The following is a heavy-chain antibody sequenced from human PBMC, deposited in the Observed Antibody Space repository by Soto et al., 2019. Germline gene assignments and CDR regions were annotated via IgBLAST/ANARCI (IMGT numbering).Heavy chain of an antibody. Sequence: SETLSLTCAVYGGSFSGYYWSWIRQPPGKGLEWIGEINHSGSTNYNPSLKSRVTISVDTSKNQFSLKLSSVTAADTAVYYCAREVGYGYFDYWGQGTLVTVSS. J-gene: IGHJ4*02. D-gene: IGHD5-18*01. CDR3: AREVGYGYFDY. CDR2: INHSGST. CDR1: GGSFSGYY. V-gene: IGHV4-34*01.